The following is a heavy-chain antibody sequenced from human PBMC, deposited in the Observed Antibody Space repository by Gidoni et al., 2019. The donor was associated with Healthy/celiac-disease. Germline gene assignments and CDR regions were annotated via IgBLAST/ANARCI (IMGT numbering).Heavy chain of an antibody. V-gene: IGHV4-31*03. Sequence: QVQLQESGPGLVKPSQTLSLTCTVSGRSISSGGYYWSWIRQHPGKGLEWVGYLYYSGSTYYNPSLKSRVNISVDTSKNQFSLKLGSVPAADTAVYYCARDWGPGGWYFDLWGRGTLVTFSS. CDR1: GRSISSGGYY. CDR3: ARDWGPGGWYFDL. CDR2: LYYSGST. D-gene: IGHD3-10*01. J-gene: IGHJ2*01.